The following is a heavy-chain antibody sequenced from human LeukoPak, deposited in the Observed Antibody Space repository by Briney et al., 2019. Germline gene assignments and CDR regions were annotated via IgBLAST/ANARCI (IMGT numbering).Heavy chain of an antibody. CDR2: ISSSSSYI. V-gene: IGHV3-21*01. Sequence: GGPLRLSCAASGFTSSSYSMNWVRQAPGKGLEWVSSISSSSSYIYYADSVKGRFTISRDNAKNSLYLQMNSLRAEDTAVYYCARVGEGATDYWGQGTLVTVSS. CDR1: GFTSSSYS. J-gene: IGHJ4*02. D-gene: IGHD1-26*01. CDR3: ARVGEGATDY.